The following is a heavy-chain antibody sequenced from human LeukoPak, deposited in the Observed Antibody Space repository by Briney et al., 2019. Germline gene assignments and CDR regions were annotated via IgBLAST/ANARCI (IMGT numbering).Heavy chain of an antibody. V-gene: IGHV1-18*04. D-gene: IGHD3-10*01. CDR2: ISAYNGET. J-gene: IGHJ4*02. CDR1: GYTFTSYG. CDR3: ARDIMVRGQPVRPDF. Sequence: ASVKVSCKASGYTFTSYGITGVRQAPAQGLEWMGWISAYNGETEYALKFQGRVTMTTDTSTSTAYMELRSLTSDATGVYYCARDIMVRGQPVRPDFWGQGTLVTVSS.